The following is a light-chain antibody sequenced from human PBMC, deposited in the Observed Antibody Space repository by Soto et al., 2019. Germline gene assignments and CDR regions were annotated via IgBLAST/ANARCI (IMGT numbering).Light chain of an antibody. J-gene: IGKJ4*01. CDR3: QQRSNWPPT. CDR1: QSVSSN. V-gene: IGKV3-11*01. CDR2: DAS. Sequence: IVMAPSPATPSVSPGERSTLSCRASQSVSSNLAWYQQKPGQAPRLLIYDASNRATGIPARFSGSGSGTDFTLTISSLEPEDFAVYYCQQRSNWPPTFGGGTKVDI.